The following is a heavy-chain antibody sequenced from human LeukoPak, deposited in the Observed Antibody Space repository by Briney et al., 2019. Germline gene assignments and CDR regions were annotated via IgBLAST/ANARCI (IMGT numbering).Heavy chain of an antibody. Sequence: ASVKVSCKASGGTFSSYAISWVRQAPGQGLEWMGRIIPILGMANYAQKFQGRVTITADKSTSTAYMELSSLRSGDTAVYYCARVGRMVRGVIDYYYYGMDVWGQGTTVTVSS. CDR3: ARVGRMVRGVIDYYYYGMDV. CDR1: GGTFSSYA. V-gene: IGHV1-69*04. CDR2: IIPILGMA. J-gene: IGHJ6*02. D-gene: IGHD3-10*01.